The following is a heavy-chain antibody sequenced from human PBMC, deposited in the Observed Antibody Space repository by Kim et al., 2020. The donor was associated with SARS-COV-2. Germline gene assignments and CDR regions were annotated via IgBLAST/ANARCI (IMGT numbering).Heavy chain of an antibody. CDR3: AGGLRDENY. Sequence: GGSLRLSCTASGVSFSSYGMHWVRQDPGKGLEWISYISSGGTVIEYADSVKGRFTISRDNAKNSLYLQMNSLRDEDTAVYYCAGGLRDENYWGQGVLVTV. CDR1: GVSFSSYG. CDR2: ISSGGTVI. D-gene: IGHD3-16*01. J-gene: IGHJ4*02. V-gene: IGHV3-48*02.